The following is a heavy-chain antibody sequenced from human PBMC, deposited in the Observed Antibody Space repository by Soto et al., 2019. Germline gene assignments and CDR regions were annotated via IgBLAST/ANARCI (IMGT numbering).Heavy chain of an antibody. CDR3: ARVVPAAIHEGNWFDP. CDR2: ISSSGSTI. D-gene: IGHD2-2*02. V-gene: IGHV3-11*01. J-gene: IGHJ5*02. Sequence: GGSLRLSCAASGFTFSYYYMSWIRQAPGKGLEWVSYISSSGSTIYYADSVKGRFTISRDNAKNSLYLQMNSLRAEDTAVYYCARVVPAAIHEGNWFDPWGQGTLVTVSS. CDR1: GFTFSYYY.